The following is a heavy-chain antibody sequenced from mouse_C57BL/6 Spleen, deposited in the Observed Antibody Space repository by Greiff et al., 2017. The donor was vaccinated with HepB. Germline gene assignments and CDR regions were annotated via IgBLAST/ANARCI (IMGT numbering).Heavy chain of an antibody. CDR3: ARKGDYDGGYAMDY. V-gene: IGHV1-50*01. J-gene: IGHJ4*01. D-gene: IGHD2-4*01. CDR2: IDPSDSYT. Sequence: QVQLQQPGAELVKPGASVKLSCKASGYTFTSYWMQWVKQRPGQGLEWIGEIDPSDSYTNYNQKFKGKATLTVDTSSSTAYMQLSSLTSEDSAVYYCARKGDYDGGYAMDYWGQGTSVTVSS. CDR1: GYTFTSYW.